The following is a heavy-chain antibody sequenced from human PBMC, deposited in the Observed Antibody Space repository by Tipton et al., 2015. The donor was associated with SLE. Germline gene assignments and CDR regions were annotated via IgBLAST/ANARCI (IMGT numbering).Heavy chain of an antibody. CDR3: ARDLRSDWNYVLES. D-gene: IGHD1-7*01. CDR2: SDHSGDT. V-gene: IGHV4-39*07. CDR1: GGSITSTVSY. J-gene: IGHJ4*02. Sequence: LRLSCTVSGGSITSTVSYWAWIRQPPEKGPEWIGSSDHSGDTYYSPSLKRRVAISVDMSKKQFSLSLSSVTAADTAVYFCARDLRSDWNYVLESWGQGTLVTVSS.